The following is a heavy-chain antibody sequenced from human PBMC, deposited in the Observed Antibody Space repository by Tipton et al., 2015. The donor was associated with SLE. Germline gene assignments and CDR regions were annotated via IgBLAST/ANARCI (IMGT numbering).Heavy chain of an antibody. CDR2: IYYSGRT. V-gene: IGHV4-4*02. CDR3: ARNFGGGFAY. D-gene: IGHD3-10*01. Sequence: TPSLTCAVSGGSISNSNWWSWVRQPPGKGLEWIGEIYYSGRTNYNPSLKSRFTISVDNSKNQFSLKLSSVTAADTTVYYCARNFGGGFAYWGQGTLVTVSS. J-gene: IGHJ4*02. CDR1: GGSISNSNW.